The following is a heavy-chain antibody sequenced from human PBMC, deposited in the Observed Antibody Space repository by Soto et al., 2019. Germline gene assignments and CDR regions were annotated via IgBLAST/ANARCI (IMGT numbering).Heavy chain of an antibody. J-gene: IGHJ5*02. Sequence: QVQLVQSGGGVVQPGRSLRLSCAASGFDFNTYGLHWVRQAPGKGLEWVAGISFDGGNQYYADSVKGRFTISRDKSNNTLYLQMNSLGAEDTATYYCXXXXSVTAAGSGGWFDPWGQGTLVIVS. CDR3: XXXXSVTAAGSGGWFDP. D-gene: IGHD6-13*01. V-gene: IGHV3-33*05. CDR1: GFDFNTYG. CDR2: ISFDGGNQ.